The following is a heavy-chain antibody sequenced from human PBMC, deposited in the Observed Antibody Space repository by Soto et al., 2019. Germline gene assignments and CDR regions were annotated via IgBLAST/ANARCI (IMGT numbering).Heavy chain of an antibody. V-gene: IGHV1-69*06. CDR3: ARSETAGHRGFDI. J-gene: IGHJ3*02. D-gene: IGHD6-19*01. Sequence: QVQLVQSGAEMREPGSSVKVSCKASGGTFSSFAIKWLRQAPGQGPEWMGGIIPTFGTANYIEKFRGRVTITADTSTSTAYMEVSSLTSEDTAMYFCARSETAGHRGFDIWGQGTMVTVSS. CDR2: IIPTFGTA. CDR1: GGTFSSFA.